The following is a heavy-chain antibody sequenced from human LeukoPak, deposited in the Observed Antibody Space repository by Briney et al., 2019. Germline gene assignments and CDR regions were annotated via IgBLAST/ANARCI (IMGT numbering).Heavy chain of an antibody. D-gene: IGHD4-17*01. J-gene: IGHJ3*02. CDR3: AKDLHPNGDLIPDAFDI. Sequence: GGSLRLSCAASRFTFSSYAMSWVRQAPGKGLEWVSAISGSGGSTYYADSVKGRFTISRDNSKNTLYLQMNSLRAEDTAVYYCAKDLHPNGDLIPDAFDIWGQGTMVTVSS. CDR1: RFTFSSYA. CDR2: ISGSGGST. V-gene: IGHV3-23*01.